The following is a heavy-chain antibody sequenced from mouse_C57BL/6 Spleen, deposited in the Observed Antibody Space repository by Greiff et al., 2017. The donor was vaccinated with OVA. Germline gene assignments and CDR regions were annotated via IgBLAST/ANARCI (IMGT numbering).Heavy chain of an antibody. V-gene: IGHV1-80*01. Sequence: QVQLQQSGAELVKPGASVKISCKASGYAFSSYWMNWVKQRPGKGLEWIGQIYPGDGDTNYNGKFKGKATLTADKSSSTAYMQLSSLTSEDSAVYFCARSQGLLREMDYWGQGTSVTVSS. CDR2: IYPGDGDT. CDR3: ARSQGLLREMDY. CDR1: GYAFSSYW. D-gene: IGHD2-3*01. J-gene: IGHJ4*01.